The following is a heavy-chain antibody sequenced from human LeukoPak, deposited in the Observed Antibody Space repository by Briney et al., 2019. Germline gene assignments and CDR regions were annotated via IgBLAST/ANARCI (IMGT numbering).Heavy chain of an antibody. J-gene: IGHJ4*02. CDR2: IDPSDSYT. Sequence: GESLKISCKGSGYSFTNYWINWVRQMPGKGLEWMGRIDPSDSYTNYSPSFQGHVTISADKSISTAYLQWSSLKASDTAMYYCARQDGSAWYCFDYWGQGTLVTVSS. CDR1: GYSFTNYW. CDR3: ARQDGSAWYCFDY. V-gene: IGHV5-10-1*01. D-gene: IGHD6-13*01.